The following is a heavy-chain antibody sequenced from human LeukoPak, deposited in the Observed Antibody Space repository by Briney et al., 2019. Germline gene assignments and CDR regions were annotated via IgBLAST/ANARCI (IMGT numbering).Heavy chain of an antibody. D-gene: IGHD4-23*01. V-gene: IGHV3-21*01. CDR1: GFTFNSYT. J-gene: IGHJ4*02. CDR2: ISSSTSYI. CDR3: ARVDNYGGNPPDY. Sequence: PGGSLRLSCAASGFTFNSYTMYWVRQAPGKGLEWVSSISSSTSYIYYADSVKGRFTISGDNAKNSLYLQMNSLRAEDTAVYYCARVDNYGGNPPDYWGQGTLVTVSS.